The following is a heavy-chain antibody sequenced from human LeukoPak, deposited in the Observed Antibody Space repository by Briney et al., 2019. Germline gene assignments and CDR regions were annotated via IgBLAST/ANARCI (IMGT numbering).Heavy chain of an antibody. V-gene: IGHV4-34*01. D-gene: IGHD3-10*01. CDR3: ARLKRMVRGAIKYYFDY. Sequence: SETLSLTCSVSGYSITSGYYWSWIRQPPGKGLEWIGEINHSGSTNYNPSLKSRVTISVDTSKNQFSLKLSSVTAADTAVYYCARLKRMVRGAIKYYFDYWGQGTLVTVSS. CDR1: GYSITSGYY. CDR2: INHSGST. J-gene: IGHJ4*02.